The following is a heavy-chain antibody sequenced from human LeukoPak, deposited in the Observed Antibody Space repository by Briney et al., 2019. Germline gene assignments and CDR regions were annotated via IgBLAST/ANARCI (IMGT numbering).Heavy chain of an antibody. CDR3: ARDRNSGSSLDI. V-gene: IGHV1-2*02. CDR2: IYPYSGDT. CDR1: GYTFTGNY. Sequence: GASVTVSCKASGYTFTGNYIHWVRQAPGQGLEWMGWIYPYSGDTNYAQNFQGRVTMTRDTSISTAYMELSSLKSDDTAVYYCARDRNSGSSLDIWGQGTMHSVSS. J-gene: IGHJ3*02. D-gene: IGHD6-6*01.